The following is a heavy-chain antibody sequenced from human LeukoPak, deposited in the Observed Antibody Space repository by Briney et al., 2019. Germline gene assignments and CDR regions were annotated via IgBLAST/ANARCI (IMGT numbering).Heavy chain of an antibody. Sequence: SETLSLTCTVSGGSISSYYWSWIRQPAGKGLEWIGRIYTSGSTNYNPSLKSRVTMSVDTSKNQFSLKLSSVTAADTAVYYCARGYYDFWSGYYNWFDPWGQGTLVAVSS. CDR1: GGSISSYY. D-gene: IGHD3-3*01. CDR2: IYTSGST. V-gene: IGHV4-4*07. CDR3: ARGYYDFWSGYYNWFDP. J-gene: IGHJ5*02.